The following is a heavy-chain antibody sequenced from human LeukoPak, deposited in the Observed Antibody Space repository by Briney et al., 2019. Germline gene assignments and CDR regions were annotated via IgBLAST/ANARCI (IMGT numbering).Heavy chain of an antibody. CDR1: GFTFSSYA. Sequence: GGSLRLSCEASGFTFSSYAMGWVRQAPGKGLEWVSIISTGGTTYYADSVKGRFTSSRDNSKNTLYLQMNNLRAEDTALYYCAKDVRWGQGTLVTVSS. CDR3: AKDVR. CDR2: ISTGGTT. V-gene: IGHV3-23*01. J-gene: IGHJ4*02.